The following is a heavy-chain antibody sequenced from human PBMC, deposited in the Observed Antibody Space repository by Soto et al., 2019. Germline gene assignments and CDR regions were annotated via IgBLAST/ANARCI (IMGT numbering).Heavy chain of an antibody. CDR3: AKDQFFWYYYDSSGYGYYGMDV. Sequence: GGSLGLSCAASGFTFSSYAMSWVRQAPGKGLEWVSAISGSGGSTYYADSVKGRFTISRDNSKNTLYLQMNSLRAEDTAVYYCAKDQFFWYYYDSSGYGYYGMDVWGQGTTVTVSS. CDR1: GFTFSSYA. V-gene: IGHV3-23*01. CDR2: ISGSGGST. J-gene: IGHJ6*02. D-gene: IGHD3-22*01.